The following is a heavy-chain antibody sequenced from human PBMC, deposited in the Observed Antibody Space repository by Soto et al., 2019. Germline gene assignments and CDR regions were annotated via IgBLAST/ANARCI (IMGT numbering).Heavy chain of an antibody. CDR3: ARAAAGTEWFDP. J-gene: IGHJ5*02. V-gene: IGHV4-34*01. CDR1: GGSFSGYY. Sequence: PXGTLSLTCAVYGGSFSGYYWSWIRQPPGKGLEWIGEINHSGSTNYNPSLKSRVTISVDTSKNQFSLKLSSVTAADTAVYYCARAAAGTEWFDPWGQGTLVTVSS. CDR2: INHSGST. D-gene: IGHD6-13*01.